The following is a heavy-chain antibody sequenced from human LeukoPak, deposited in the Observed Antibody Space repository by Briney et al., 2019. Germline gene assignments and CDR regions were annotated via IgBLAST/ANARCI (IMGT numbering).Heavy chain of an antibody. D-gene: IGHD3-9*01. CDR1: GFTFSSYS. J-gene: IGHJ4*02. CDR3: ARGPLRYFDWLFYY. V-gene: IGHV3-21*01. CDR2: ISSSSSYI. Sequence: PGGSLRLSCAASGFTFSSYSMNWVRQAPGKGLEWVSSISSSSSYIYYADSVKGRFTISRDNAKNSLYLQMNSLRAEDTAVYYCARGPLRYFDWLFYYWGQGTLVTVSS.